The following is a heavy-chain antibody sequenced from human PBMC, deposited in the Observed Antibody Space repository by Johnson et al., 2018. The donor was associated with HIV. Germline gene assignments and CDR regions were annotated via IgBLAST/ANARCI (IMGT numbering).Heavy chain of an antibody. V-gene: IGHV3-33*06. D-gene: IGHD6-19*01. J-gene: IGHJ3*02. Sequence: QVQLVESGVGVVQPGRSLRLSCAASGFSFSSYGMHWVRQAPGKGLGWVAVIWYDGSNKYYADSVKGRFTISRDNSKNTLYLQMNSLRAEDTAVYYCAKGGSGTTRIRAQKGAFDIWGQGTMVTVSS. CDR1: GFSFSSYG. CDR2: IWYDGSNK. CDR3: AKGGSGTTRIRAQKGAFDI.